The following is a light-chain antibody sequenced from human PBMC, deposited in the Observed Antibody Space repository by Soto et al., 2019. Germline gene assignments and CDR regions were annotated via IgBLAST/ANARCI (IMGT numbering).Light chain of an antibody. CDR1: QSVSSSQ. CDR2: AAS. J-gene: IGKJ1*01. V-gene: IGKV3-20*01. Sequence: IVLTQSPDTLSLSPGERATLSCRASQSVSSSQLVWYQQKPGQAPRLLIHAASSRATGIPDRFSGSGSGTDFTLTVSELETEDSTVYYCQHYANSVWTFGQGTKVEIK. CDR3: QHYANSVWT.